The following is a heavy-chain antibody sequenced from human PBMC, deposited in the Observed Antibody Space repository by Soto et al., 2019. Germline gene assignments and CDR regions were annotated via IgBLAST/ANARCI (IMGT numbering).Heavy chain of an antibody. CDR1: GGSISSGDYY. Sequence: QVQLQESGPGLVKPSQTLSLTCTVSGGSISSGDYYWSWIRQPPGKGLEWIGYIYYSGSTYYNPSLKSRVTISVDTSKNQFSRKLSSVTAADTAVYYCATTPDYYDSSGYYWAGYWGQGTLVTVSS. CDR2: IYYSGST. J-gene: IGHJ4*02. V-gene: IGHV4-30-4*01. CDR3: ATTPDYYDSSGYYWAGY. D-gene: IGHD3-22*01.